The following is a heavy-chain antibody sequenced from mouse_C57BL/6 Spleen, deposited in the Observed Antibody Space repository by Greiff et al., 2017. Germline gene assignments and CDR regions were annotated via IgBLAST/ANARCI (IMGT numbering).Heavy chain of an antibody. CDR3: ARYDGYYYYAMDY. Sequence: EVQLQESGPELVKPGASVKMSCKASGYTFTDYNMHWLKQSHGKSLEWIGYINPNNGGTSYNQKFKGKATLTVNKSSSTAYMELRSLTSEDSAVYYCARYDGYYYYAMDYWGQGTSVTVSS. J-gene: IGHJ4*01. CDR1: GYTFTDYN. CDR2: INPNNGGT. V-gene: IGHV1-22*01. D-gene: IGHD2-3*01.